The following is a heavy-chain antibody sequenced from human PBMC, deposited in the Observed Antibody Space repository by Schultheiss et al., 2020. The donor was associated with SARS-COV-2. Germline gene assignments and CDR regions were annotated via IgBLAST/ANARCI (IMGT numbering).Heavy chain of an antibody. V-gene: IGHV6-1*01. CDR2: TYYRSKWYN. Sequence: SQTLSLTCVISGDSVSSNSAAWNWIRQSPSRGLEWLGRTYYRSKWYNDYAVSVKSRITINPDTSKNQFSLKLSSVTAADTAVYYCARGDRDWNYEQDAFDIWGQGTMVTVSS. CDR3: ARGDRDWNYEQDAFDI. CDR1: GDSVSSNSAA. D-gene: IGHD1-7*01. J-gene: IGHJ3*02.